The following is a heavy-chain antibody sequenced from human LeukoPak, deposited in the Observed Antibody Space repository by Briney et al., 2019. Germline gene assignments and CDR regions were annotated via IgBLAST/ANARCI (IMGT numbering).Heavy chain of an antibody. CDR1: GGSISSSSYY. V-gene: IGHV4-39*07. D-gene: IGHD1-7*01. Sequence: SETLSLTCTVSGGSISSSSYYWGWIRQPLGKGLEWIGSTYYSGSTYYNPSLKSRVTISVDTSKNQFSLKLSSVTAADTAVYYCARVITGTTARGFDYWGQGTLVTVSS. CDR3: ARVITGTTARGFDY. J-gene: IGHJ4*02. CDR2: TYYSGST.